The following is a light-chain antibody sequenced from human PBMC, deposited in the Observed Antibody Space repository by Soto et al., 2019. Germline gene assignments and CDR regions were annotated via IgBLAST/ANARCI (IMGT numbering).Light chain of an antibody. Sequence: EIVLTQSPGTLYLSPGERVTLSCRASQSVRNDYLSWYQQKPGQAPRLVIYTASSRATGVPARFSGSGSGTDFTLTISRLEPEDFALYYCQQFGTSPLTFGGGTKVEVK. CDR2: TAS. CDR3: QQFGTSPLT. J-gene: IGKJ4*01. V-gene: IGKV3-20*01. CDR1: QSVRNDY.